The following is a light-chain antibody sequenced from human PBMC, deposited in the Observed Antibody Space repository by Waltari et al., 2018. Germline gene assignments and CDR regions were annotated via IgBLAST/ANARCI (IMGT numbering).Light chain of an antibody. Sequence: EIVLTQSPATLSWSPGERAILSCRASQSVTTDLGWYQQKPGQAPRLLIYGASSRAAGIPDRFSGSGSGTDFSLTISSLEPEDFAVYYCQQRSEWPLTFGRGTKVEIK. CDR2: GAS. V-gene: IGKV3-11*01. J-gene: IGKJ4*01. CDR1: QSVTTD. CDR3: QQRSEWPLT.